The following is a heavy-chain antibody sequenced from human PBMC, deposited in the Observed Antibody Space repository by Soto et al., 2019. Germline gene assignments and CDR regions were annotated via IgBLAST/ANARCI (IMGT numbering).Heavy chain of an antibody. J-gene: IGHJ6*02. Sequence: ASVKVSCKASGYTFTGYYMHWVRQAPGQGREWMGWINPNSGGTNYAQKFQGWVTMTRDTSISTAYMELSRLRSDDTAVYYCARDFLSESYHYYRLAVWGQGTTVTVSS. CDR1: GYTFTGYY. CDR2: INPNSGGT. V-gene: IGHV1-2*04. CDR3: ARDFLSESYHYYRLAV.